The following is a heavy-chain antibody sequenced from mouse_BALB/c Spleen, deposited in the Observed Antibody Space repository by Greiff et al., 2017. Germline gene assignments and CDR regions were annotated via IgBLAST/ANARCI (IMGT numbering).Heavy chain of an antibody. Sequence: DVQLVESGGGLVQPGGSLKLSCAASGFTFSSYGMSWVRQTPDKRLELVATINSNGGSTYYPDSVKGRFTISRDNAKNTLYLQMSSLKSEDTAMYYCARDHDGYYVVTAWFADWGQGTLVTVSA. CDR2: INSNGGST. V-gene: IGHV5-6-3*01. D-gene: IGHD2-3*01. CDR3: ARDHDGYYVVTAWFAD. CDR1: GFTFSSYG. J-gene: IGHJ3*01.